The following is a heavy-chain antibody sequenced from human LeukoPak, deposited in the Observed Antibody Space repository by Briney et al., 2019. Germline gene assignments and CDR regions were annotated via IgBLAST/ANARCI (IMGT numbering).Heavy chain of an antibody. CDR3: ARDPGFDY. V-gene: IGHV1-18*01. Sequence: ASVKVSCKASGLTFSNYGITWVRQAPGQGLEWMGWISTYNGNTNYAQKLQGRVTMTTDTSTSTAYMELRSLRSDDTAVYYCARDPGFDYWGQGTLVTVSS. D-gene: IGHD2-8*02. CDR2: ISTYNGNT. J-gene: IGHJ4*02. CDR1: GLTFSNYG.